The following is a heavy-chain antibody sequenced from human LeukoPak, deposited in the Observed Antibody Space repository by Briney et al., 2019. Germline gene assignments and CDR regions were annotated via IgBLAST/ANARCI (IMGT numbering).Heavy chain of an antibody. CDR2: IIPIFGTA. CDR3: ARTSRDYSNYGGYYYYMDV. Sequence: ASVKVSCKASGGTFSSYAISWVRQAPGQGLEWMGGIIPIFGTANYAQKFQGRVTITADKSTSTAYMELSSLRSEDTAVYYCARTSRDYSNYGGYYYYMDVWGKGTTVTVSS. D-gene: IGHD4-11*01. J-gene: IGHJ6*03. CDR1: GGTFSSYA. V-gene: IGHV1-69*06.